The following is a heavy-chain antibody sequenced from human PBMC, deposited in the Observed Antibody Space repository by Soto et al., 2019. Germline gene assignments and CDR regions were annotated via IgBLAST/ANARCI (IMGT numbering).Heavy chain of an antibody. CDR1: GFTFTDYY. CDR2: IGSNSIYT. Sequence: PGGSLRLSCAASGFTFTDYYMSWIRQAPGKGLEWVSYIGSNSIYTNYADSVKGRFTISRDNAKNSVYLQMNSLRAEDTAIYYCARDLELGTFPYYFDSWGQGTLVTVSS. D-gene: IGHD1-7*01. V-gene: IGHV3-11*06. CDR3: ARDLELGTFPYYFDS. J-gene: IGHJ4*02.